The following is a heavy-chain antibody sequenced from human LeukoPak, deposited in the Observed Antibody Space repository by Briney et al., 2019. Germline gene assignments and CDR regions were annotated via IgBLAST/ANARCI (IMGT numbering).Heavy chain of an antibody. CDR1: GFIFTNYA. D-gene: IGHD4-11*01. CDR2: ISDSGVST. V-gene: IGHV3-23*01. CDR3: ARDAARVIDY. J-gene: IGHJ4*02. Sequence: GGSLRLSCAASGFIFTNYAMTWVRQAPGKGLEWVSGISDSGVSTYYADPVKGRFTISRDNSKNTLYLQMNSLRAEDTAVYYCARDAARVIDYWGQGTLVTVSS.